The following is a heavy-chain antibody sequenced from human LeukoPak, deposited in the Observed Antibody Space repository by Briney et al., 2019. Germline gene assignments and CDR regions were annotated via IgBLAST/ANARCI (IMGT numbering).Heavy chain of an antibody. D-gene: IGHD5-18*01. J-gene: IGHJ4*02. CDR3: ARDLNRYSYGFAADY. V-gene: IGHV1-18*01. CDR2: ISAYNGNT. Sequence: ASVTVSFKASGYTFTSYGISWVRQAPGQGLEWMGWISAYNGNTNYAQKLQGRVTMTIDTSTSTAYMELRSLRSDDTAVYYCARDLNRYSYGFAADYWGQGTLVTVSS. CDR1: GYTFTSYG.